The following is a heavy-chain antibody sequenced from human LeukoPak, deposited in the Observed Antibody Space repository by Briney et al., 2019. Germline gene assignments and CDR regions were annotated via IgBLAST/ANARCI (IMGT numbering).Heavy chain of an antibody. CDR2: IIPIFGTA. V-gene: IGHV1-69*06. J-gene: IGHJ6*03. Sequence: GSSVKVSCKASGDTFSSYAISWVRQAPGQGLEWMGGIIPIFGTANYAQKFQGRVTITADTSTSTAYMELSSLRSEDTAVYYCARAEYERGDYGGYYYYYYMDVWGKGATVTVSS. CDR1: GDTFSSYA. CDR3: ARAEYERGDYGGYYYYYYMDV. D-gene: IGHD2-21*02.